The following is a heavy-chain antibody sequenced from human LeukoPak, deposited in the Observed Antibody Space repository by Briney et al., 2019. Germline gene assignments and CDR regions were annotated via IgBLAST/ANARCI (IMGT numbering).Heavy chain of an antibody. V-gene: IGHV3-30-3*01. J-gene: IGHJ4*02. CDR3: ARDRTGAGLDY. CDR1: GFTFRNYV. Sequence: GGSLRLSCAASGFTFRNYVIHWVRQAPGKGLEWVAVTSSDLNVKLYADSVKGRFTISRDNAKNSLFLQVNSLRGEDTAVYYCARDRTGAGLDYWGQGTLVTVSS. D-gene: IGHD1-14*01. CDR2: TSSDLNVK.